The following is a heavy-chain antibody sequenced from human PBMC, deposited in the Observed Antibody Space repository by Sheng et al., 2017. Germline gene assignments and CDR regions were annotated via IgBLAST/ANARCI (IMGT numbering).Heavy chain of an antibody. CDR2: IIPILGIA. D-gene: IGHD4-4*01. CDR1: GGTFSSYT. CDR3: ALRGYSNYYMDV. J-gene: IGHJ6*03. Sequence: QVQLVQSGAEVKKPGSSVKVSCKASGGTFSSYTISWVRQAPGQGLEWMGRIIPILGIANYAQKFQGRVTITADKSTSTAYMELSSLRSEDTAVYYCALRGYSNYYMDVWGKGTTVTVSS. V-gene: IGHV1-69*02.